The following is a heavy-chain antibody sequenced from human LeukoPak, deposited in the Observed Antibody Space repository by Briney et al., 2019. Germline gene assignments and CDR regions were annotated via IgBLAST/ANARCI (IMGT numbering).Heavy chain of an antibody. J-gene: IGHJ6*02. CDR1: GFTFGDYA. Sequence: PGRSLRLSCTASGFTFGDYAMSWFRQAPGKGLEWVGFIRSKAYGGTTEYAASVKGRFTISRDDSKSIAYLQMNSLKTEDTAVYYCTRERGSFGGVILWTLWGQGTTVTVSS. CDR2: IRSKAYGGTT. D-gene: IGHD3-16*01. V-gene: IGHV3-49*03. CDR3: TRERGSFGGVILWTL.